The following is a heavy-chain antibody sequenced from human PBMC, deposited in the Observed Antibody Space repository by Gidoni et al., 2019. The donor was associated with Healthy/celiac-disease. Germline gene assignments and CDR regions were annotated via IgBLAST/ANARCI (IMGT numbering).Heavy chain of an antibody. V-gene: IGHV4-59*01. CDR1: GGSISSYY. Sequence: QVQLQESGPGLVKPSETLSLTCTVSGGSISSYYWSWIRQPPGKGLEWIGYIYYSGSTNYNPSLKSRVTISVDTSKNQFSLKLSSVTAADTAVYYCARGSEAFDIWGQGTMVTVSS. CDR3: ARGSEAFDI. CDR2: IYYSGST. J-gene: IGHJ3*02.